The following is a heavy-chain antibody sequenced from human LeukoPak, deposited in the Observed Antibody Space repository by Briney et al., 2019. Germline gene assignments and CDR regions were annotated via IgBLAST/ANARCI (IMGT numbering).Heavy chain of an antibody. CDR3: ARDRGPNCGGECYDAFDI. V-gene: IGHV1-69*04. D-gene: IGHD2-21*01. CDR1: GGTFSSYT. CDR2: IIHILGIA. J-gene: IGHJ3*02. Sequence: GASVKVSCKAPGGTFSSYTISWVRQAPGQGLEWMGRIIHILGIANYAQKFQGRVTITADKSTSTAYMELSSLRSEDTAVYYCARDRGPNCGGECYDAFDIWGQGTMVTVSS.